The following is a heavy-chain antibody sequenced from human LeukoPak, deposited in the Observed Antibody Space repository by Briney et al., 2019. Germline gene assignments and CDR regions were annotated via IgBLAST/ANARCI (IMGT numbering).Heavy chain of an antibody. V-gene: IGHV4-39*01. J-gene: IGHJ5*02. Sequence: SETLSRTGTVSGGSISSYYWGWIRQPPGKGLEGIGSIYYSGSTYYNPSLKSRVTISVDTSKNQFSVKLSCVTAADTAVYYCARPTPVRGLPDTHGWFDPWGKGTMVTVSS. D-gene: IGHD3-10*01. CDR2: IYYSGST. CDR1: GGSISSYY. CDR3: ARPTPVRGLPDTHGWFDP.